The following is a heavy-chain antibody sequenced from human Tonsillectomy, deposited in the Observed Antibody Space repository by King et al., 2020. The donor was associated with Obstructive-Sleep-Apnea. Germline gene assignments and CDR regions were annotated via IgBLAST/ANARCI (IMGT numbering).Heavy chain of an antibody. D-gene: IGHD6-19*01. CDR1: GFTFSSYA. CDR2: ISGSGGNT. V-gene: IGHV3-23*04. CDR3: AKNMGIAVAGNYDY. J-gene: IGHJ4*02. Sequence: EVQLVESGGGLVQPGGSLRLSCAASGFTFSSYAMTWVRQAPGKGLEWVSAISGSGGNTYYADSVKGRFTISRDNSKNTLYLQMNSLRLEDTAVYYCAKNMGIAVAGNYDYWGQGTLVTVSS.